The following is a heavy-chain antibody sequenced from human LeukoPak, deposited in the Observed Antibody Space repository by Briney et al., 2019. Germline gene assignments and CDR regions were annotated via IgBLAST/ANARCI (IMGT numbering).Heavy chain of an antibody. V-gene: IGHV6-1*01. D-gene: IGHD1-1*01. CDR2: TYYRSKWYN. Sequence: SQTLSLTCAISGDSVSSNSVAWNWIRQSPSRGLEWLGRTYYRSKWYNDYAVSVKSRITINPDTSQNQFSLQLNSVTPEDSAVYYCARLLANWNADQNDAFDIWGQGTMVTVSS. CDR3: ARLLANWNADQNDAFDI. CDR1: GDSVSSNSVA. J-gene: IGHJ3*02.